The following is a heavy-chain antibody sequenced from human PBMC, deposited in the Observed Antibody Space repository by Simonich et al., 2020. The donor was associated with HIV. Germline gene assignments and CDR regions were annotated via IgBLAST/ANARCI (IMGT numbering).Heavy chain of an antibody. V-gene: IGHV3-48*03. CDR3: ARVWGGDYDALHH. CDR1: GFTFSSYE. Sequence: EVQLVESVGGLVQPGGSLRLSCAASGFTFSSYEMNWVRHAPGKGLEWISYISSSDSTIYYADFVKDRFTISRDNAKTSLYLQMNRLRAEDTAVYYCARVWGGDYDALHHWGQGTLVTVSS. CDR2: ISSSDSTI. D-gene: IGHD3-3*01. J-gene: IGHJ5*02.